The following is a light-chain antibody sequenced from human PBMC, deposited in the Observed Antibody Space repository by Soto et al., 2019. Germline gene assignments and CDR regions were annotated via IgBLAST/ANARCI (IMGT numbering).Light chain of an antibody. CDR2: AAS. CDR3: QQLNSYPNT. V-gene: IGKV1-9*01. CDR1: QGISSY. Sequence: IQLTQSPSSLSASVGDRVTITCRASQGISSYLAWYQQKPGKAPKLLISAASALQSGVPSRFSGSGSGTDFTLTISSLQPEDFVTYYCQQLNSYPNTFGQGTKVEIK. J-gene: IGKJ2*01.